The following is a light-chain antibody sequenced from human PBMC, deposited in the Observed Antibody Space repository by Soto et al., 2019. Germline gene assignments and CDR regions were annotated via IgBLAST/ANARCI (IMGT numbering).Light chain of an antibody. CDR1: QSVSSSY. J-gene: IGKJ2*01. CDR3: QHYGSSPMYT. Sequence: EIVLTQSPGTLSLSPGERATLSCRASQSVSSSYLAWYQQKPGQAPRLLIYGASSRATGIPDRFSGSGSVTDCTRSISRLEPEDFAGYYCQHYGSSPMYTFGHGTQREIK. V-gene: IGKV3-20*01. CDR2: GAS.